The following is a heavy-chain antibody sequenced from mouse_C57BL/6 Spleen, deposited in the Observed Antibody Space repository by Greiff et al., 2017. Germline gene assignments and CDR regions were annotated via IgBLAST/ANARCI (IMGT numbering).Heavy chain of an antibody. CDR2: IWTGGGT. D-gene: IGHD2-5*01. CDR3: ARNPYYSNYDYAMDY. Sequence: VKLMESGPGLVAPSQSLSITCTVSGFSLTSYAISWVRQPPGKGLEWLGVIWTGGGTNYNSALKSRLSISKDNSKSQVFLKMNSLQTDDTARYYCARNPYYSNYDYAMDYWGQGTSVTVSS. J-gene: IGHJ4*01. CDR1: GFSLTSYA. V-gene: IGHV2-9-1*01.